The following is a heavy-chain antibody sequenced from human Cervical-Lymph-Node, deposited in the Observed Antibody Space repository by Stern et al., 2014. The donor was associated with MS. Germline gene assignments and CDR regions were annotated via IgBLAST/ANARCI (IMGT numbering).Heavy chain of an antibody. CDR1: GGSIASSY. Sequence: QLQLQESGPGLVKPSETLSLTCTVSGGSIASSYWSWIRQPPGKGLEWIGYVYYTANTKYNPSLKSRVTISLDTSKSQFSLKLTSVTAADTAVYYCARLRNKTDFDFWGRGTLVTVSS. CDR3: ARLRNKTDFDF. V-gene: IGHV4-59*13. D-gene: IGHD1/OR15-1a*01. J-gene: IGHJ4*02. CDR2: VYYTANT.